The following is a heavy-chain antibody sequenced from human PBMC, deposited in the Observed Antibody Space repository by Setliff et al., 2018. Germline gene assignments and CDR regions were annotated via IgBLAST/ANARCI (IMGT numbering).Heavy chain of an antibody. J-gene: IGHJ4*02. CDR3: ARTGTYRYFDY. CDR2: IYYRGDT. CDR1: GDSISSRTYY. Sequence: SETLSLTCTVSGDSISSRTYYWSWIRQPAGKGLEWIGRIYYRGDTYYNASLKGRLTISVDTAQNQFSLRLTSVTAADTAVYYCARTGTYRYFDYWGQGALVTVSS. V-gene: IGHV4-39*01. D-gene: IGHD1-1*01.